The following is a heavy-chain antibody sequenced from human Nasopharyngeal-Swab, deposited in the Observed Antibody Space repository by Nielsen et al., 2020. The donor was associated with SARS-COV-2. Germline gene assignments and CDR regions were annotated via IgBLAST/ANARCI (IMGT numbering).Heavy chain of an antibody. CDR1: GFTFDDYA. CDR2: ISGEGGST. J-gene: IGHJ6*03. V-gene: IGHV3-43*02. Sequence: GGSLRLSCAPSGFTFDDYAMHWVRQAPGQGLEWVSLISGEGGSTYYADPVKGRFTISRDNSKNSLYLQMNSLRTEDTALYYCAKDRAESLGIPEERYYYYYMDVWGKGTTVTVSS. CDR3: AKDRAESLGIPEERYYYYYMDV. D-gene: IGHD1-14*01.